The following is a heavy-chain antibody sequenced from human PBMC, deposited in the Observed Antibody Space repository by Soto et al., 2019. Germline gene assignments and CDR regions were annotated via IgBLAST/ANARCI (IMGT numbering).Heavy chain of an antibody. CDR2: ISTYNGDT. D-gene: IGHD1-26*01. Sequence: QVQLVQSGPEVRKPGASVKVSCEASGYTFTTSGISWVRQVPGQGLEWMGWISTYNGDTNSAQNFQGRVLMTADTSTGTAYMELMSLKSDDTAVYYCARQGSLPYYYYGLGVWGQGTTVTVSS. V-gene: IGHV1-18*01. CDR1: GYTFTTSG. J-gene: IGHJ6*02. CDR3: ARQGSLPYYYYGLGV.